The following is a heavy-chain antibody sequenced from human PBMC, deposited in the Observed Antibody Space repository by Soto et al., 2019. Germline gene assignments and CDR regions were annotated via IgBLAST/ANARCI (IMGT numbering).Heavy chain of an antibody. CDR3: ALLYYDSSALLPTDAFDI. V-gene: IGHV1-18*01. CDR2: ISAYNGNT. CDR1: GYTFTSYG. J-gene: IGHJ3*02. Sequence: ASVKVSCKASGYTFTSYGISWVRQAPGQGLEWMGWISAYNGNTNYAQKLQGRVTMTTDTSTSTAYMELRSLRSDDTAVYYCALLYYDSSALLPTDAFDIWGQGTMVTVS. D-gene: IGHD3-22*01.